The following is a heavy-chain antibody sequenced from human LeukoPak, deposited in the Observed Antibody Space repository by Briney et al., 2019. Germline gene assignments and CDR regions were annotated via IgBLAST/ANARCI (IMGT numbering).Heavy chain of an antibody. Sequence: GGSLRLSCAASGFTFSSYGMHWVRQAPSKGLEWVAVIWYDGSNKYYADSVKGRFTISRDNSKNTLYLQMNSLRAEDTAVYYCARGRPMATTKRGLDYWGQGTLVTVSS. CDR3: ARGRPMATTKRGLDY. D-gene: IGHD5-12*01. CDR2: IWYDGSNK. V-gene: IGHV3-33*01. J-gene: IGHJ4*02. CDR1: GFTFSSYG.